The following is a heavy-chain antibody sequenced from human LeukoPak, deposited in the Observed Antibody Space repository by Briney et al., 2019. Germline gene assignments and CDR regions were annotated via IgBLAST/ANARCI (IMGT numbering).Heavy chain of an antibody. D-gene: IGHD1-14*01. V-gene: IGHV3-20*04. CDR1: GFTFDDYG. Sequence: PGGSLRLSCAASGFTFDDYGMSWGRQAPGKGLEWVSGIIWSGGSTGYADSVKGRFTISRDNAKNSLYLQMNSLRAEDTAVYYCAKDIAVNQQKFDPWGQGTLVTVSS. CDR3: AKDIAVNQQKFDP. J-gene: IGHJ5*02. CDR2: IIWSGGST.